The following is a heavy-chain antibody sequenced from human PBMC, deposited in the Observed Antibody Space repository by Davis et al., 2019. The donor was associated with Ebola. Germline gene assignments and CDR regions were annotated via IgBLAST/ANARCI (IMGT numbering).Heavy chain of an antibody. Sequence: GGSLRLSCAASGFTFDDYAMHWVRQAPGKGLEWVSGISWNSGSIGYADSVKGRFTISRDNAKNSLYLQMNSLRAEDTAVYYCARELVGLYYYGMDVWGQGTTVTVSS. CDR1: GFTFDDYA. CDR2: ISWNSGSI. CDR3: ARELVGLYYYGMDV. D-gene: IGHD1-7*01. J-gene: IGHJ6*02. V-gene: IGHV3-9*01.